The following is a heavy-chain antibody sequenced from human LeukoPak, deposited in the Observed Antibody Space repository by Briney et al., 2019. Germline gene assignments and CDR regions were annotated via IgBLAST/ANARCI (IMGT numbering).Heavy chain of an antibody. CDR3: ARVDDLDAFDI. Sequence: GRSLRLSCAASGFTFSGYAMHWVRQAPGKGLGWVAVISDDGSNKYYADSVKGRFTISRDNSKNTLYLQMNSLRPEDTAVYYCARVDDLDAFDIWGQGTMVTVSS. D-gene: IGHD2-2*03. CDR1: GFTFSGYA. J-gene: IGHJ3*02. CDR2: ISDDGSNK. V-gene: IGHV3-30*04.